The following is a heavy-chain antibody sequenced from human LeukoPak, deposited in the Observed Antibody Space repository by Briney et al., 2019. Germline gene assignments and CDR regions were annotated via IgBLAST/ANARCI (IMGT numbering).Heavy chain of an antibody. Sequence: ASVKVSCKASGYTFTGYYMHWVRQAPGQGLEWMGWINPNSGGTNYAQKFQGRVTMTRDTSISTAYMELSRLRSDDTAVYYCARVAASDYGDYYFDYWGQGTLVTVS. CDR3: ARVAASDYGDYYFDY. D-gene: IGHD4-17*01. CDR2: INPNSGGT. CDR1: GYTFTGYY. V-gene: IGHV1-2*02. J-gene: IGHJ4*02.